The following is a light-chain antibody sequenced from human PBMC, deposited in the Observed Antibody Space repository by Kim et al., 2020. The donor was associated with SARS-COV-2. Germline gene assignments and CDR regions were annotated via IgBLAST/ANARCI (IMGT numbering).Light chain of an antibody. V-gene: IGKV3-15*01. CDR2: GAS. CDR3: QHYNNWPVT. Sequence: VSPAERATLSCRASRSVGSNLAWYQQKRGQAPRLLIYGASTRATDIPARFSGSGSGTEFTLTISSLQSEDFAVYYCQHYNNWPVTFGQGTKLEI. CDR1: RSVGSN. J-gene: IGKJ2*01.